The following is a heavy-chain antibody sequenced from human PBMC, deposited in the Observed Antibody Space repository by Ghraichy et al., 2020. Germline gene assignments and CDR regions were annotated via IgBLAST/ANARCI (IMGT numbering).Heavy chain of an antibody. CDR1: GFSLSTSGMC. CDR3: ARIVLAVAGTNPNYYYYGMDV. CDR2: IDWDDDK. V-gene: IGHV2-70*11. D-gene: IGHD6-19*01. J-gene: IGHJ6*02. Sequence: SGPTLVKPTQTLTLTCTFSGFSLSTSGMCVSWIRQPPGKALEWLARIDWDDDKYYSTSLKTRLTISKDTSKNQVVLTMTNMDPVDTATYYCARIVLAVAGTNPNYYYYGMDVWGQGTTVTVSS.